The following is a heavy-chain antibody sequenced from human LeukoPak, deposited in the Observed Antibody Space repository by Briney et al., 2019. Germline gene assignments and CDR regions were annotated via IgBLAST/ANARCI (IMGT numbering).Heavy chain of an antibody. CDR1: GGSFSGYY. Sequence: PSETLSLTCAVYGGSFSGYYWSWIRQPPGKGLEWIGEINHSGSTNYNLSLKSRVTISVDTSKNQLSLKLSSVTAADTAVYYCARQGDYSNYRRTSTLDYWGQGTRVTDSS. V-gene: IGHV4-34*01. D-gene: IGHD4-11*01. CDR2: INHSGST. J-gene: IGHJ4*02. CDR3: ARQGDYSNYRRTSTLDY.